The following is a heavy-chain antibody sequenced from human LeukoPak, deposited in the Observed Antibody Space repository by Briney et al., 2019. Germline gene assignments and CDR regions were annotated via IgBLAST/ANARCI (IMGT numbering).Heavy chain of an antibody. D-gene: IGHD5-18*01. CDR3: ARDDTAMVNY. Sequence: TLSLTCTVSGGSISSGSYYWSWIRQPAGKGLEWIGRIYTSGSTNYNPSLKSRVTISVDTSKNQFSLKLSSVTAADTAVYYCARDDTAMVNYWGQGTLVTVSS. CDR2: IYTSGST. J-gene: IGHJ4*02. V-gene: IGHV4-61*02. CDR1: GGSISSGSYY.